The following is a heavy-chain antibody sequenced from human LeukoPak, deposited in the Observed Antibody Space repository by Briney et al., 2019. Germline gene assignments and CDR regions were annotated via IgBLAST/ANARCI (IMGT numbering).Heavy chain of an antibody. J-gene: IGHJ6*03. D-gene: IGHD1-14*01. CDR3: ARAHRTGYYYYYMDV. CDR1: GGTFSSYA. V-gene: IGHV1-69*05. Sequence: ASVKVSCKASGGTFSSYAISWVRQAHGQGLEWMGGTIPIFGTANYAQKFQGRVTITTDESTSTAYMELSSLRSEDTAVYYCARAHRTGYYYYYMDVWGKGTTVTVSS. CDR2: TIPIFGTA.